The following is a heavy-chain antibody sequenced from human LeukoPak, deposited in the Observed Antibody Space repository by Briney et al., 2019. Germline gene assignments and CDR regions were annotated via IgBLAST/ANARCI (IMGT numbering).Heavy chain of an antibody. CDR3: ARRGAGYYGSGSLWYMDV. CDR1: GFTFSSYE. Sequence: GGSLRLSCAASGFTFSSYEMNWVRQAPGKRLEWVSYISSSGSTIYYADSVKGRFTISRDNAKNSLYLQMNSLRAEDTAVYYCARRGAGYYGSGSLWYMDVWGKRTTVTVSS. V-gene: IGHV3-48*03. CDR2: ISSSGSTI. J-gene: IGHJ6*03. D-gene: IGHD3-10*01.